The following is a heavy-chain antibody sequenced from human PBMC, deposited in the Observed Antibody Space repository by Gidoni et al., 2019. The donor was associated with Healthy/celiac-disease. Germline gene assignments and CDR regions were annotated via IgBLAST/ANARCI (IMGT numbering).Heavy chain of an antibody. CDR1: GYSICSGYY. Sequence: QVQLQESGPGLVKPSETLSLTCAVSGYSICSGYYWGWIRQPPGKGLEWIGSIYHSGSTYYNPSLKSRVTISVDTSKNQFSLKLSSVTAADTAVYYCARVRWYCSGGSCYSLARGAFDIWGQGTMVTVSS. J-gene: IGHJ3*02. CDR3: ARVRWYCSGGSCYSLARGAFDI. D-gene: IGHD2-15*01. V-gene: IGHV4-38-2*01. CDR2: IYHSGST.